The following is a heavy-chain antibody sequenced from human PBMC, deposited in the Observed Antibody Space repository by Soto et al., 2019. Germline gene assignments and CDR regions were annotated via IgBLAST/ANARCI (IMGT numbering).Heavy chain of an antibody. CDR3: AKDLATLLIRYYCDY. J-gene: IGHJ4*02. Sequence: PGGSLRVSCAASGFTFSSYAMSWVRQAPGKGLEWVSAISGSGGSTYYADSVKGRFTISRDNSKNTLYLQMNSLRAEDTAVYYCAKDLATLLIRYYCDYCGQGTLGTASS. CDR2: ISGSGGST. CDR1: GFTFSSYA. V-gene: IGHV3-23*01. D-gene: IGHD3-3*02.